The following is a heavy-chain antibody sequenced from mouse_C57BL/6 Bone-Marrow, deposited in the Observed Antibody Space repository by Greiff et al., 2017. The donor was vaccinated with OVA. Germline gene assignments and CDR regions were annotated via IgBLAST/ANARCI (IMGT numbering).Heavy chain of an antibody. V-gene: IGHV1-54*01. J-gene: IGHJ1*03. Sequence: QVQLKESGAELVRPGTSVKVSCKASGYAFTNYLIEWVKQRPGQGLEWIGVINPGSGGTNYNEKFKGKATLTADKSSSTAYMQLSSLTSADSAVYFCARWTRGGYFDVWGTGTTVTVSS. CDR1: GYAFTNYL. CDR3: ARWTRGGYFDV. CDR2: INPGSGGT.